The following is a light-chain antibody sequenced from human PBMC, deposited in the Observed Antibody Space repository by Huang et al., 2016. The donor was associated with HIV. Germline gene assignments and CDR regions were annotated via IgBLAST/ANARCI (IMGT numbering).Light chain of an antibody. CDR1: QGSRND. V-gene: IGKV1-6*01. J-gene: IGKJ2*01. CDR2: AAT. CDR3: LQDYNFPYT. Sequence: AIQMTQSPSSLSASVGDRVTITGRASQGSRNDLGWYQQKPGKPPKLLIYAATSLQSGVPSRFSGSGYDTNFTLNISGLQPEDFATYCCLQDYNFPYTFGQGTEVE.